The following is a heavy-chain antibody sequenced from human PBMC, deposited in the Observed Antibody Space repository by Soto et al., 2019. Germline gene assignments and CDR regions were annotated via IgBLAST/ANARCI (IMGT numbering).Heavy chain of an antibody. Sequence: SETLSLTCTVSGCSICSGGYYWSWIRQHPGKGLEWIGYIYYSGGTYYNPSLKSRVTISVDTSKNQFSLKLSSVTAADTAVYYCARARIMITFGGVIVPYFDYWGQGTLVTVSS. CDR3: ARARIMITFGGVIVPYFDY. CDR1: GCSICSGGYY. D-gene: IGHD3-16*02. V-gene: IGHV4-31*03. CDR2: IYYSGGT. J-gene: IGHJ4*02.